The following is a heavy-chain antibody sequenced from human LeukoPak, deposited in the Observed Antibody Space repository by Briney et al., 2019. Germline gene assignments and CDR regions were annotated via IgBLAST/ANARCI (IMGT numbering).Heavy chain of an antibody. CDR1: GGSSFGSH. V-gene: IGHV4-34*01. CDR2: INHSGRT. J-gene: IGHJ4*02. Sequence: SETLSLTCAVSGGSSFGSHWNWIRQSPEQGREWVGEINHSGRTTYNPSLKSRVTISVDTSKSQFFLKLTSVTAADTAVYYCARDPTTVVTLPYYFDFWGQGTLVTVSA. CDR3: ARDPTTVVTLPYYFDF. D-gene: IGHD4-23*01.